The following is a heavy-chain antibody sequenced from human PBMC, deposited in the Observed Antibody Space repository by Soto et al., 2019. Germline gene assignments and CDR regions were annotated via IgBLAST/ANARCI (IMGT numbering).Heavy chain of an antibody. CDR1: GTSFRNTA. CDR3: ATHGATTMPRRVMKHFYYVMDV. V-gene: IGHV1-69*06. Sequence: QVQLVQSGAEAGKPGSSVKVSCRTSGTSFRNTAISWVRQAPGQGLAWVGGIIPIFETPKYAQKFQGSVTITADISTTSVNMEPSSLRSEDTAVYYCATHGATTMPRRVMKHFYYVMDVWGEGTTVTVSS. CDR2: IIPIFETP. D-gene: IGHD1-1*01. J-gene: IGHJ6*04.